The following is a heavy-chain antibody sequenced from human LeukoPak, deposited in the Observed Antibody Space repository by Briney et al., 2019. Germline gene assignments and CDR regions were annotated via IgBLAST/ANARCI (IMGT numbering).Heavy chain of an antibody. CDR3: ARASYDSSGLSVDY. D-gene: IGHD3-22*01. V-gene: IGHV4-61*01. J-gene: IGHJ4*02. CDR1: GGSISSGSYY. CDR2: IYYSGST. Sequence: ASQTLSLTCTVSGGSISSGSYYWSWIRQPPGKGLEWIGYIYYSGSTNYNPSLKSRVTISVDTSKNQFSLKLSSVTAADTAVYYCARASYDSSGLSVDYWGQGTLVTVSS.